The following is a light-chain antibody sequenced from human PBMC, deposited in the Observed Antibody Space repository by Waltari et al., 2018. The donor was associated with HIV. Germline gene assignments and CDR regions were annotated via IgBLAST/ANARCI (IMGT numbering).Light chain of an antibody. J-gene: IGLJ1*01. CDR1: SSDVGNYNY. V-gene: IGLV2-23*02. CDR3: CSYAGSSRNV. Sequence: QSTLTQPASVSGPPGQSTTISCTGTSSDVGNYNYISWYQQCPDKVPKLMTYDVTERPSAVSNRLSRPKNGNTAALIISELQAEDGADYCCCSYAGSSRNVFGTGTKVTV. CDR2: DVT.